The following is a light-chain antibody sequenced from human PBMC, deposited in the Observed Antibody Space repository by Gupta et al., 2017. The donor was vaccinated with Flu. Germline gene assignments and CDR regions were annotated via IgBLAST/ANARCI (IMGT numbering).Light chain of an antibody. J-gene: IGLJ3*02. CDR1: SGHSTYA. V-gene: IGLV4-69*01. CDR2: LNSDGSH. CDR3: QTWGTGIWV. Sequence: QLVLTQSPSASAFLGASVKLTCTLSSGHSTYAIAWHQQQPEKGPRYLMKLNSDGSHSKGDGLPDRFSGSSSGAERYLTISSLQYEDEADYYCQTWGTGIWVFGGGTKLTVL.